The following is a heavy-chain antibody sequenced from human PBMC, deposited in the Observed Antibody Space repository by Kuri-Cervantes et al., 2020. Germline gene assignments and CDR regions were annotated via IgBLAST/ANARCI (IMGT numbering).Heavy chain of an antibody. CDR3: ARSPPDRKGYYGSGY. J-gene: IGHJ4*02. CDR2: ISSSGSTI. CDR1: GFTFSDYY. D-gene: IGHD3-10*01. V-gene: IGHV3-11*04. Sequence: GESLKISCAASGFTFSDYYMSWIRQAPGKGLEWVSYISSSGSTIYYADSVMGRFTISRDNAKKSLYLQMNSLIAEDMAVYYCARSPPDRKGYYGSGYWGQGTLVTVSS.